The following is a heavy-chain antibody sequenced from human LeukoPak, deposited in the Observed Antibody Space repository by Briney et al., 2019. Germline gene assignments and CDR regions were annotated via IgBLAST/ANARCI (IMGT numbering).Heavy chain of an antibody. CDR3: ARDIVVVPAGSYGMDV. CDR2: IYYSGST. J-gene: IGHJ6*02. CDR1: GGSISSSSYY. D-gene: IGHD2-2*01. Sequence: SETLSLTCTVSGGSISSSSYYWGWIRQPPGTGLEWIGSIYYSGSTYYNPSLKSRVTISVDTSKNQFSLKLSSVTAADTAVYYCARDIVVVPAGSYGMDVWGQGTTVTVSS. V-gene: IGHV4-39*07.